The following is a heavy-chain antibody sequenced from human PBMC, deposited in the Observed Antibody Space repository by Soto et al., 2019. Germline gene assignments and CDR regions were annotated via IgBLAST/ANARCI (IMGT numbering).Heavy chain of an antibody. CDR1: GFTFSSSA. D-gene: IGHD3-10*01. Sequence: GGSLRLSFAASGFTFSSSAMSWVRQAPGKGLEWVSAIIGSGGSTYYADSVKGRFTISRANPKNTPYLQMNSRRAEETAGSYCAKAGCRYCSGPNGFDPWGQGTLVTVSS. CDR2: IIGSGGST. J-gene: IGHJ5*02. CDR3: AKAGCRYCSGPNGFDP. V-gene: IGHV3-23*01.